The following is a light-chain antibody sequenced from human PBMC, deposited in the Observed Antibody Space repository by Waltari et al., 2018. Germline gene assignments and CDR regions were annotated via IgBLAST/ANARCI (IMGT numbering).Light chain of an antibody. CDR3: QQSHRSPWT. CDR1: QNIDRY. J-gene: IGKJ1*01. CDR2: AAS. V-gene: IGKV1-39*01. Sequence: DIHMTQSPSSLSASVGDTFTIICRASQNIDRYLHWYHQRPGNAPKLLIYAASTLQSGVPSRFSGSGSGTDFTLTISGLQPEDFATYCWQQSHRSPWTFGQGTQVDI.